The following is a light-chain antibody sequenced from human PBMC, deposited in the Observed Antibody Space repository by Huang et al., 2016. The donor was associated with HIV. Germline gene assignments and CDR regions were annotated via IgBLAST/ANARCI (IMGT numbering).Light chain of an antibody. CDR1: QSVSSN. Sequence: ETVMTQSPATLSVSPGERATLSCRASQSVSSNLAWYQQKGGQAPRLLIYDASARATCIPAKFSGSGSGTEFTLTISSLQSEDFAVYYCQQYKTWPPYTFGQGTKLEIK. J-gene: IGKJ2*01. CDR3: QQYKTWPPYT. CDR2: DAS. V-gene: IGKV3-15*01.